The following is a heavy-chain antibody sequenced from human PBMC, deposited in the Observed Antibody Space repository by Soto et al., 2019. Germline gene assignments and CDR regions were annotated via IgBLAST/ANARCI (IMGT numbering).Heavy chain of an antibody. J-gene: IGHJ6*03. CDR1: GGTFSGYF. D-gene: IGHD3-10*01. Sequence: QVQLQQWGAGLLKPSETLSLTCAVYGGTFSGYFWSWIRQPPGKGLEWIGEINHSGTTKYSPSLKGRVTNSVDTSKKQFTLKLSSVTAADTAVYSCARERISLVRGVIRGFYYMDVWGKGTTVTVSS. V-gene: IGHV4-34*01. CDR2: INHSGTT. CDR3: ARERISLVRGVIRGFYYMDV.